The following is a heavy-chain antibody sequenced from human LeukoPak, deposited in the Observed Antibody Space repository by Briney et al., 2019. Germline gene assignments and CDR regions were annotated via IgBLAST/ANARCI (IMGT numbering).Heavy chain of an antibody. V-gene: IGHV3-23*01. CDR1: GFTFSNYA. Sequence: GGSLRLSCAASGFTFSNYAMTWVRQAPGKGMEWVSSISGNSANTYYADSVKGRFTVSRANSKNILYLQMNSLRVEDTAVYFRAKGVRLWFAFYFDYWGQGTLATVSS. CDR2: ISGNSANT. CDR3: AKGVRLWFAFYFDY. J-gene: IGHJ4*02. D-gene: IGHD3-10*01.